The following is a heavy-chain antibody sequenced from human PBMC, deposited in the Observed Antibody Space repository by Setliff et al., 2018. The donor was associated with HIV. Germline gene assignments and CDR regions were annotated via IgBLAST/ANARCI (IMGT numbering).Heavy chain of an antibody. Sequence: SETLSLTCTVSGDSITSNDDYWGWVRQPPGKGLQWIGIVHYNGRAYYDPSLKSRVSISVDSSQTHLSLRLRSVTASDSAVYYCARYRSKLDWFAPWGQGALVTVSS. J-gene: IGHJ5*02. CDR1: GDSITSNDDY. CDR2: VHYNGRA. D-gene: IGHD1-26*01. CDR3: ARYRSKLDWFAP. V-gene: IGHV4-39*02.